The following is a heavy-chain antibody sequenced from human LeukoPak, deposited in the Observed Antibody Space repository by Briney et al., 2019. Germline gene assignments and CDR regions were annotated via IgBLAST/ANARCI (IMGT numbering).Heavy chain of an antibody. CDR3: ARDRADNWFDP. Sequence: SETLSLTCTVSGGSISSGDYYWSWIRQPPGKGLEWIGYIYYSGSTYYNPSLKSRVTISVDTSKNQFSLRLSSVTAADTAVYYCARDRADNWFDPWGQGTLVTVSS. V-gene: IGHV4-30-4*01. CDR2: IYYSGST. CDR1: GGSISSGDYY. J-gene: IGHJ5*02.